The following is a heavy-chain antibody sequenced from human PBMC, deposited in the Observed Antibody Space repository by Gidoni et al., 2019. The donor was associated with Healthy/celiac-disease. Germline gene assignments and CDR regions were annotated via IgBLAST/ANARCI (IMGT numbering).Heavy chain of an antibody. D-gene: IGHD4-4*01. J-gene: IGHJ4*02. Sequence: QVQLVQSGAEVKKPGPSVTVSCEASGYTFTSYGISWVRQAPGQGLEWIGWISAYNGNTNYAQKRQGRVTMTTDTSTSTAYMELRSLRSDDTAVYYCARVHYSNYVDYWGQGTLVTVSS. CDR1: GYTFTSYG. CDR3: ARVHYSNYVDY. CDR2: ISAYNGNT. V-gene: IGHV1-18*01.